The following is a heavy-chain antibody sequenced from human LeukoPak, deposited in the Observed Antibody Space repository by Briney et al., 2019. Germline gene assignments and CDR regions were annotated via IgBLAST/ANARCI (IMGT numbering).Heavy chain of an antibody. D-gene: IGHD5-12*01. CDR1: GGSISSYY. CDR2: IYYSGST. Sequence: SETLSLTCTVSGGSISSYYWSWIRQPPGKGLEWIGYIYYSGSTYYNPSLKSRVTMSVDTSKNQFSLKLSSVTAADTAVYYCARHSGYDLSFDYWGQGTLVTVSS. J-gene: IGHJ4*02. V-gene: IGHV4-59*08. CDR3: ARHSGYDLSFDY.